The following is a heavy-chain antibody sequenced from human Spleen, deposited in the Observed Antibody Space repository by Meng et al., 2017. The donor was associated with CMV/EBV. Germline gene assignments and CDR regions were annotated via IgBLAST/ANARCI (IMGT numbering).Heavy chain of an antibody. CDR1: GGSIRVNDHY. Sequence: SETLSLTCKVSGGSIRVNDHYWGWIRQPPGKGLQWIASIFYNGNMYYNPSLKSRVTMSVDTSKNQFSLRLTSVTAADTAMYYCARGEYGGNGIYGMDAWGQGTTVTVSS. CDR2: IFYNGNM. V-gene: IGHV4-39*02. D-gene: IGHD4/OR15-4a*01. CDR3: ARGEYGGNGIYGMDA. J-gene: IGHJ6*02.